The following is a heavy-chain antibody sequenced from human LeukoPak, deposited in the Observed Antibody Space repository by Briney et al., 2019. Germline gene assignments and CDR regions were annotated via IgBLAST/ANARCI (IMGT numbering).Heavy chain of an antibody. D-gene: IGHD1-26*01. J-gene: IGHJ4*02. CDR1: GFTFSRYN. CDR3: ARGSEWEPLYYFDY. V-gene: IGHV3-21*01. CDR2: ISSSSGYM. Sequence: GGSLRLSCADSGFTFSRYNMNWVRQAPGKGLEWVSSISSSSGYMYYADSVKGRFTISRDNAKNSLYLQMNSLRAEDTAVYYWARGSEWEPLYYFDYWGQGTLVTVSS.